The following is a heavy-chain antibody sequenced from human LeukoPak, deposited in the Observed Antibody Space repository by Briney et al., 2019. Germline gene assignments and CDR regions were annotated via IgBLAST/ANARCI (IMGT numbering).Heavy chain of an antibody. CDR1: GFIFSSYW. J-gene: IGHJ4*02. Sequence: GGSLRLSCAASGFIFSSYWMSWVRQAPGKGLEWVANIKQDGSEKYYVDSVKGRLTISRDNAKNSLFLQMNSPRAEDTAVYYCARHVRFEGVDYWGLGTLVTVSS. V-gene: IGHV3-7*01. CDR2: IKQDGSEK. D-gene: IGHD3-3*01. CDR3: ARHVRFEGVDY.